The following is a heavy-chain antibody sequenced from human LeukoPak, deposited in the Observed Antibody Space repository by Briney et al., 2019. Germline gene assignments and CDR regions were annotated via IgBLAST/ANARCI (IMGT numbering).Heavy chain of an antibody. CDR2: ISSINSGE. D-gene: IGHD3-10*02. CDR3: AELGITMIGGV. Sequence: PGGSLTLSCAASGFAFNTYSMNWVRQAPGKGLEWISYISSINSGEYYADSVKGRFSTSRDNAKNSLYLQMNSLRAEDTAVYYCAELGITMIGGVWGKGTTVTISS. V-gene: IGHV3-48*04. CDR1: GFAFNTYS. J-gene: IGHJ6*04.